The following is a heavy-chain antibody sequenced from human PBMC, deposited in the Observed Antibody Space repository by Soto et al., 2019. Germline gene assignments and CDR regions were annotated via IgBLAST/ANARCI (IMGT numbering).Heavy chain of an antibody. J-gene: IGHJ5*02. V-gene: IGHV4-59*01. D-gene: IGHD3-3*01. CDR1: GGSISGYY. Sequence: QVQLQESGPGLVKPSETLSLTCTVSGGSISGYYWSWIRQPPGKGLEWIGYIYYSGSTNYNPSLRGRVTISIDTSKNQFSRKLSSVTAADTAVYYCARTYYDFWSGYWRWFDPWGQGTLVTVSS. CDR3: ARTYYDFWSGYWRWFDP. CDR2: IYYSGST.